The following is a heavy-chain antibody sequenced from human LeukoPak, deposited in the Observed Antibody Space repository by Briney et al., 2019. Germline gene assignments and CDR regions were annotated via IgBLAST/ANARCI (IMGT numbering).Heavy chain of an antibody. J-gene: IGHJ4*02. V-gene: IGHV4-59*01. Sequence: PSETLSLTCTVSGGSISSYYWSWIRQPPGKGLEWIGYIYYSGSTNYNPSLKSRVTISVDTSKNQFSLKLSSVTAADTAVYYCARGFRDILTGYYHDYWGQGTLVTVSS. CDR1: GGSISSYY. D-gene: IGHD3-9*01. CDR2: IYYSGST. CDR3: ARGFRDILTGYYHDY.